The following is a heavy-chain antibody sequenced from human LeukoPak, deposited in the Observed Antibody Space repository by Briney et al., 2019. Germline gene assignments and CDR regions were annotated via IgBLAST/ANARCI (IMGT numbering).Heavy chain of an antibody. D-gene: IGHD2-2*02. CDR2: IYYSGST. CDR3: ARHDGSSSHTSFYYYYYYMDV. J-gene: IGHJ6*03. V-gene: IGHV4-59*08. Sequence: SETLSLTCTVSGGSISSYYWSWIRQPPGKGLEWIGYIYYSGSTNYNPSLKSRVTISVDTSKNQFSLKLSSVTAADSAVYYCARHDGSSSHTSFYYYYYYMDVWGKGTTVTVSS. CDR1: GGSISSYY.